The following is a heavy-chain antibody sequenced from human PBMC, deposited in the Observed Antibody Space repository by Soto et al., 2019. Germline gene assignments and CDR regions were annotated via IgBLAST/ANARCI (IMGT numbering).Heavy chain of an antibody. CDR3: ARGHEYGGNSDALDI. CDR1: GGTFSTSS. CDR2: ILPIFGTA. D-gene: IGHD4-17*01. V-gene: IGHV1-69*14. J-gene: IGHJ3*02. Sequence: QVQLVQSGAEVKKPGSSVKVSCKASGGTFSTSSINWVRQAPGQRPEWMGNILPIFGTADYAQKFQDRVTISADKSTNTANMELRRLLSEDTAVYYCARGHEYGGNSDALDIWGQGTVVIVSS.